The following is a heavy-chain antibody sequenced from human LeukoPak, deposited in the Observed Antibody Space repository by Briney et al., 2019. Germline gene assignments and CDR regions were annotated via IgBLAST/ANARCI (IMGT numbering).Heavy chain of an antibody. D-gene: IGHD3-10*01. CDR1: GFSFSSYA. CDR3: AAERKTGSYIESDY. J-gene: IGHJ4*02. Sequence: GGSLRLSCAASGFSFSSYAMSWVRQAPGKGLEWVSAISGSGGSTYYADSVKGRFTISRDNSKNTLYLQMNSLRAEDTAVYYCAAERKTGSYIESDYWGQGTLVTVSS. CDR2: ISGSGGST. V-gene: IGHV3-23*01.